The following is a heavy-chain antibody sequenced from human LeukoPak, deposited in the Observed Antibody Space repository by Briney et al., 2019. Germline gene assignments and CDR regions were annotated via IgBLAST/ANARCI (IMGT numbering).Heavy chain of an antibody. CDR3: ARGAKWAYYFDY. Sequence: GGSLRLSCVASGFSFGTFGMHWVRQAPGKGLEWVAVIWHDGSNKYYADSVKGRFTISRDNSKNTLYLQMNSLRAEDTAVYYCARGAKWAYYFDYWGQGTLVTVSS. CDR2: IWHDGSNK. D-gene: IGHD1-26*01. CDR1: GFSFGTFG. J-gene: IGHJ4*02. V-gene: IGHV3-33*01.